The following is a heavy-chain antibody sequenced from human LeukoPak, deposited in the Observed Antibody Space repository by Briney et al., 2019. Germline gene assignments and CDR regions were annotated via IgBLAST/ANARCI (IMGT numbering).Heavy chain of an antibody. J-gene: IGHJ5*02. D-gene: IGHD2-15*01. V-gene: IGHV3-74*01. CDR1: GFTFSSYW. Sequence: GGSLRLSCAASGFTFSSYWMHWVRQAPGKGLVWVSRINSDGSSTSYADSVKGRFTISRDNAKNTLYLQMNSLRAEDTAVYYCAKANVVAAMADWFDPWGQGTLVTVSS. CDR2: INSDGSST. CDR3: AKANVVAAMADWFDP.